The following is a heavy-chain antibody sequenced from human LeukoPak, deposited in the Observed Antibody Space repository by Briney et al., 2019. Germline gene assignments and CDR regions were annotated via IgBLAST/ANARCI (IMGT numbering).Heavy chain of an antibody. D-gene: IGHD3-10*01. CDR2: IYYSGST. V-gene: IGHV4-59*12. CDR1: GASISTYY. CDR3: ASTYYYGSGSYKVGYFDY. Sequence: SETLSLTCTVSGASISTYYWSWIRQPPGKGLEWIGYIYYSGSTTYNPSLKSRVAISVDTSKNQFSLKLSSVTAADTAVYYCASTYYYGSGSYKVGYFDYWGQGSLVTVSS. J-gene: IGHJ4*02.